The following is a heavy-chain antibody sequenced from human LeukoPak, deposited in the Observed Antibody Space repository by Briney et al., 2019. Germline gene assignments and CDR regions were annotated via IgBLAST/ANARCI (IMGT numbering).Heavy chain of an antibody. CDR2: MNPNSGNT. CDR3: VKEVEGGLYYFDY. J-gene: IGHJ4*02. V-gene: IGHV1-8*01. D-gene: IGHD2-15*01. CDR1: GYTFTSCD. Sequence: ASVKVSCKASGYTFTSCDINWVRQATGQGLEWMGWMNPNSGNTGSAQKFQGRVTMTRNTSTNTAYMDLSSLRSEDTAVYYCVKEVEGGLYYFDYWGQGTLVTVSS.